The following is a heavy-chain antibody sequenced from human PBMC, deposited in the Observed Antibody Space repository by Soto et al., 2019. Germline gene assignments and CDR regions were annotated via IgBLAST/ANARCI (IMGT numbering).Heavy chain of an antibody. CDR2: ISAYNGNT. V-gene: IGHV1-18*01. CDR3: ARDVYGSGSPGY. J-gene: IGHJ4*02. Sequence: ASVKVSCTASGGTFSSYTISWVRQAPGQGLEWMGWISAYNGNTNYAQKLQGRVTMTTDTSTSTAYMELRSLRSDGTAVYYCARDVYGSGSPGYWGQGTLVTVSS. D-gene: IGHD3-10*01. CDR1: GGTFSSYT.